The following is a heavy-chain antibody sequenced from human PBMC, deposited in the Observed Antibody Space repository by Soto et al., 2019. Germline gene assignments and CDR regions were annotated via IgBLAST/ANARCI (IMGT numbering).Heavy chain of an antibody. Sequence: PSETLSLTCAVYGGSFSGYYWSWIRQPPGKGLEWIGEINHSGSTNYNPSLKSRVTISVDTSKNQFSLKLSSVTAADTAVYYCGRGGARPGVGFCYYFFYWNVGGKATTV. CDR2: INHSGST. J-gene: IGHJ6*03. CDR1: GGSFSGYY. CDR3: GRGGARPGVGFCYYFFYWNV. D-gene: IGHD3-3*01. V-gene: IGHV4-34*01.